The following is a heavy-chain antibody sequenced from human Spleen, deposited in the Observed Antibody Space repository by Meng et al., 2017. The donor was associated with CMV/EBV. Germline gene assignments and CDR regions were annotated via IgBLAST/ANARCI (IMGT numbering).Heavy chain of an antibody. J-gene: IGHJ4*02. Sequence: EVQLLESGGGLVQPGGSLRCSCAASGFTFSSYAMSWVRQAPGKGLEWVSAISGSGGSTYYADSVKGRFTISRDNSKNTLYLQMNSLRAEDTAVYYCAKVTAMVSTYRPFDYWGQGTLVTVSS. D-gene: IGHD5-18*01. CDR1: GFTFSSYA. CDR3: AKVTAMVSTYRPFDY. CDR2: ISGSGGST. V-gene: IGHV3-23*01.